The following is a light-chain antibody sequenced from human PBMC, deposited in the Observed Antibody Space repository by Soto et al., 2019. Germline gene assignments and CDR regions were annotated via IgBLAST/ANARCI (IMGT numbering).Light chain of an antibody. J-gene: IGKJ1*01. CDR1: QSISSW. Sequence: DIQMTQSPSTLSASVGDTVTITCRASQSISSWLAWYQQKPGKAPKVLIYKASSLESGVPSRFSGSGSGTEFPLTISSLQPDDSANYYCQQYQSLWTFGQGTKVEIK. V-gene: IGKV1-5*03. CDR3: QQYQSLWT. CDR2: KAS.